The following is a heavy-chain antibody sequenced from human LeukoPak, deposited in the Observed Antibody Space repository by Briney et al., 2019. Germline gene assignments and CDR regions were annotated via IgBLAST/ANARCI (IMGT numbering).Heavy chain of an antibody. CDR3: ASQGKNTGYSSGWFVY. CDR1: GGSISSYY. D-gene: IGHD6-19*01. J-gene: IGHJ4*02. Sequence: PSETLSLTCTVSGGSISSYYWSWIRQPPGKGLEWIGYIYYSGSTNYNPSPKSRVTISVDTSKNQFSLKLSSVTAADTAVYYCASQGKNTGYSSGWFVYWGQGTLVTVSS. CDR2: IYYSGST. V-gene: IGHV4-59*01.